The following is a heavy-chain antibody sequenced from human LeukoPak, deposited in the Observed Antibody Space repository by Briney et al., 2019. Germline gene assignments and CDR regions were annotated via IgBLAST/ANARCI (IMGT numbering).Heavy chain of an antibody. D-gene: IGHD1-26*01. J-gene: IGHJ4*02. CDR3: ARIRIVGATYYFDY. CDR1: GFTFSDYY. CDR2: ITGTTTYT. Sequence: PGGSLRLSCAASGFTFSDYYMSWIRQAPGKGLEWVSFITGTTTYTYYADSVKGRFTISRDNAKKSLYLQMISLRAEDTAVYYYARIRIVGATYYFDYWGQETLVTVSS. V-gene: IGHV3-11*03.